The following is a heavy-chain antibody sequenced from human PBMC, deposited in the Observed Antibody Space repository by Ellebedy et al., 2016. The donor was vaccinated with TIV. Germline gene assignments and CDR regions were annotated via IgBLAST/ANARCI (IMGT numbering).Heavy chain of an antibody. Sequence: AASVKVSCKASGYTFTDYDINWVRQATGQGLEYLGWMKPGSGNTRYAQKLEGRVTMTRNTSTSTAYMELSSLRSDDTAVYYCGVGLFHPWGQGTLVSVSS. CDR1: GYTFTDYD. V-gene: IGHV1-8*01. CDR3: GVGLFHP. J-gene: IGHJ5*02. D-gene: IGHD3/OR15-3a*01. CDR2: MKPGSGNT.